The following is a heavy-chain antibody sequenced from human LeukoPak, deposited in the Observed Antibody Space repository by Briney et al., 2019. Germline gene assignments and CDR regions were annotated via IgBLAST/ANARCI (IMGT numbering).Heavy chain of an antibody. J-gene: IGHJ4*02. D-gene: IGHD1-7*01. CDR3: AKGWNYVLVGDGY. V-gene: IGHV3-23*01. CDR2: ISGGGGTT. CDR1: GFTFSSPA. Sequence: PGGSLRLSCAASGFTFSSPAMSWVRQAPGKGLEWFSAISGGGGTTYYADSVKGRFTISRDNSQNTLYLQMNNLRAEDTALHYCAKGWNYVLVGDGYWGQGTLVTVSS.